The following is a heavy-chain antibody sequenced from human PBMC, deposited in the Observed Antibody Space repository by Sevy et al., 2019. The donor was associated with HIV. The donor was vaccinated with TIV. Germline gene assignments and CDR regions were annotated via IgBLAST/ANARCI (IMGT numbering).Heavy chain of an antibody. J-gene: IGHJ4*02. D-gene: IGHD3-22*01. Sequence: GGSLRLSCAASGFTVSSNYMSWVRQAPGKGLEWVSVIYSGGSTYYADSVKGRFTISRDNSKNTLYLQMNSLRAEDTAVYYCARAGDYYDSSGYLDHWGQGTLVTVSS. V-gene: IGHV3-53*01. CDR3: ARAGDYYDSSGYLDH. CDR2: IYSGGST. CDR1: GFTVSSNY.